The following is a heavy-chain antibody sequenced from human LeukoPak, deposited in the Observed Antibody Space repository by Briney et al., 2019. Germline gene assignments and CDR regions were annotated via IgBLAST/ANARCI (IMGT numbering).Heavy chain of an antibody. Sequence: PSETLSLTCTVSGGSISSSSYYWGWIRQPPGKGLEWIGSIYYSGSTYHNPSLKSRVTISVDTSKNQFSLKLSSVTAADTAVYYCARDGVSTIFGVVTAQWGPGYYYYMDVWGKGTTVTVSS. CDR1: GGSISSSSYY. CDR2: IYYSGST. V-gene: IGHV4-39*07. D-gene: IGHD3-3*01. CDR3: ARDGVSTIFGVVTAQWGPGYYYYMDV. J-gene: IGHJ6*03.